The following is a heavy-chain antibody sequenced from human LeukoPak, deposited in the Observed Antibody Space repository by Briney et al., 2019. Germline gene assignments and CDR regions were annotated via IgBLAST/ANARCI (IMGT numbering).Heavy chain of an antibody. CDR1: GFTFDDYA. CDR2: ISWNSGSI. D-gene: IGHD2-2*01. Sequence: GGSLRLSCAASGFTFDDYAMHWVRQAPGKGLEWVSGISWNSGSIGYADSVKGRFTISRDNAKNSLYLQMNSLRAEDTALYYCAKGYCSSTSCAGHHWGQGTLGTVSS. CDR3: AKGYCSSTSCAGHH. V-gene: IGHV3-9*01. J-gene: IGHJ4*02.